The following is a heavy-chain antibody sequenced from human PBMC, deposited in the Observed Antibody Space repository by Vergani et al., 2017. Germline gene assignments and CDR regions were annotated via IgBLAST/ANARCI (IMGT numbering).Heavy chain of an antibody. V-gene: IGHV4-59*01. CDR1: GGSLSGYY. CDR3: ARSIVSRNPPDYFDN. CDR2: VEDSGYF. J-gene: IGHJ4*02. D-gene: IGHD1-14*01. Sequence: QVQLQESGPGLVRPSETLSLTCTVSGGSLSGYYWNWIRQTQGEGLEWIGYVEDSGYFNSNPSLKTQVSMSSDTANNQFSLMLSSVTVADTAVYYCARSIVSRNPPDYFDNWVQGSLVTVSS.